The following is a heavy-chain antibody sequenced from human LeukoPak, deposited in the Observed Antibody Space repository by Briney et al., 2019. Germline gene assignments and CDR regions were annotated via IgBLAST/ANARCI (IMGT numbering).Heavy chain of an antibody. V-gene: IGHV3-74*01. CDR3: VTQQGGNPAY. CDR1: GLTFSSHW. J-gene: IGHJ4*02. D-gene: IGHD1-14*01. Sequence: GGSLRLSCAASGLTFSSHWMHWVRQAPGKGLVWVSRITNVGSSTTYADSVKGRFTISRDNAKNMLYLQVNSLRAEDTAVYYCVTQQGGNPAYWGQGTLVTVSS. CDR2: ITNVGSST.